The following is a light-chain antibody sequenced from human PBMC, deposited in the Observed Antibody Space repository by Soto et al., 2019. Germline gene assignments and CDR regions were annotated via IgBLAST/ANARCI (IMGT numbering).Light chain of an antibody. J-gene: IGLJ3*02. CDR2: WNN. V-gene: IGLV1-40*01. CDR1: TSNIGAGSD. Sequence: QSVLTQPPSVSGAPGQRVTISCTGSTSNIGAGSDVHWFQQLPGTAPTVLIYWNNNRPSGVPDRFSGSKSGTSASLAITGLQAEDEANYYCQSYDSSLRGWVFGGGTKLTVL. CDR3: QSYDSSLRGWV.